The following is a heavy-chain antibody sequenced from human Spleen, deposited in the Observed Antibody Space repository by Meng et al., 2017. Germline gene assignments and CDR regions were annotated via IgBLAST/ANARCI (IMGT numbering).Heavy chain of an antibody. CDR2: IRSKANSYAT. J-gene: IGHJ4*02. CDR3: AKSQPWDGSGSYGSFDY. CDR1: GFTFSGSA. D-gene: IGHD3-10*01. V-gene: IGHV3-73*01. Sequence: GGSLRLSCSASGFTFSGSAMHWVRQASGKGLEWVGRIRSKANSYATAYAASVKGRFTISRDDSKNTAYLQMNSLRAEDTAVYYCAKSQPWDGSGSYGSFDYWGQGSVVTVSS.